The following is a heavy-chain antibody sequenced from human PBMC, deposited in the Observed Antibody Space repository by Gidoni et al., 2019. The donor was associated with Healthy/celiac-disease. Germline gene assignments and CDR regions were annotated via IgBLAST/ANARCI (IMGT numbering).Heavy chain of an antibody. V-gene: IGHV1-46*02. J-gene: IGHJ4*02. CDR1: GYTFHSYY. Sequence: QVQLVQSGAEVKKPGASVKVSCKASGYTFHSYYMHWVRQAPGQGLEWMGIINPRGGSTSYAQKFQGRVTMTRDTSTSTVYMELSSLRSEDTAVYYCARGKYYYDSSGTFDYWGQGTLVTVSS. CDR2: INPRGGST. CDR3: ARGKYYYDSSGTFDY. D-gene: IGHD3-22*01.